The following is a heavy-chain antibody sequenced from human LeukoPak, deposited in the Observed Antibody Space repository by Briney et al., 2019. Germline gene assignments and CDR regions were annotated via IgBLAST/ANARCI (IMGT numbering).Heavy chain of an antibody. CDR1: GFTFSSYA. V-gene: IGHV3-20*04. CDR3: ARDQKGGGPSDY. D-gene: IGHD3-16*01. Sequence: GGSLRLSCTASGFTFSSYAMTWVRQAPGKGLEWVSGINWNGGSTGYADSVKGRFTISRDNAKNSLYLQMNSLRAEDTALYYCARDQKGGGPSDYWGQGTLVTVSS. J-gene: IGHJ4*02. CDR2: INWNGGST.